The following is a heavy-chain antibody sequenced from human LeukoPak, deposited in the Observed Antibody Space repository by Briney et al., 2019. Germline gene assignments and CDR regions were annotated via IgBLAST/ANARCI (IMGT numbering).Heavy chain of an antibody. J-gene: IGHJ5*02. CDR1: GYTFSSYD. CDR3: ARGDPWGFDP. CDR2: MNPNSGGT. D-gene: IGHD7-27*01. Sequence: GASVKVSCKTSGYTFSSYDINWVRQATGQGREWMGWMNPNSGGTGFAQNFQGRVTLTKNTSITTAYMELSSLRSEDTAVYYCARGDPWGFDPWGQGTLVTVSS. V-gene: IGHV1-8*01.